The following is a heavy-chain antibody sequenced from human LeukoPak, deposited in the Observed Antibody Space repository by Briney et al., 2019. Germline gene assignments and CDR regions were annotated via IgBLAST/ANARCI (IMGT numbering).Heavy chain of an antibody. Sequence: GGSLRLSCAASGFTLSSSCMHWVRQAPGKGLEWVALIWHDGSNKYYAHSVKGRFTISRDNSKNTVYLQMNSLRSDDTAVYFCARTNNLDWGVIIEPLDYWGQGTLVTVSS. CDR2: IWHDGSNK. CDR1: GFTLSSSC. CDR3: ARTNNLDWGVIIEPLDY. V-gene: IGHV3-33*01. D-gene: IGHD3-10*01. J-gene: IGHJ4*02.